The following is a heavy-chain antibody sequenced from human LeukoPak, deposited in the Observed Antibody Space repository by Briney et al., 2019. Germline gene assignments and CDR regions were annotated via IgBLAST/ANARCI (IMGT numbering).Heavy chain of an antibody. D-gene: IGHD6-13*01. Sequence: SVKVSCKASGGTFSSYAISWVRQAPGQGLEWMGGIIPIFGTANYAQKFQGRVTITADESTSTAYMELSSLRSGDTAVYYCARDRTLAAAGSNWFDPWGQGTLVTVSS. J-gene: IGHJ5*02. V-gene: IGHV1-69*13. CDR2: IIPIFGTA. CDR3: ARDRTLAAAGSNWFDP. CDR1: GGTFSSYA.